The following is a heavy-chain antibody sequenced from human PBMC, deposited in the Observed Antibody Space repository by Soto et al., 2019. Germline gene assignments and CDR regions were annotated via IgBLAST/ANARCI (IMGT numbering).Heavy chain of an antibody. CDR3: ARDHIVGVFRMYGDAFDI. D-gene: IGHD1-26*01. CDR2: IWYNGSNK. Sequence: QVQLVESGGGVVQSGRSLRLSCAASGFTFSSYGMHWVRQAPGKGLEWVAVIWYNGSNKYYADSVKGRFTISRDNSKNTRYLQMNSLRDEDTAVYYCARDHIVGVFRMYGDAFDIWGQGAMVTVYS. J-gene: IGHJ3*02. CDR1: GFTFSSYG. V-gene: IGHV3-33*01.